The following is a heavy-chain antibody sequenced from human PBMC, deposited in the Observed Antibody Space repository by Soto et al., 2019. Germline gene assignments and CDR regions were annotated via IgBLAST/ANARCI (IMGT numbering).Heavy chain of an antibody. CDR2: IKSKADGVTT. CDR1: EVTFRHAW. V-gene: IGHV3-15*01. CDR3: TTDLSGYSSGNYYYYGMDV. D-gene: IGHD5-12*01. Sequence: GVPLGLSHAASEVTFRHAWMSWVRQATGEGRECAGRIKSKADGVTTDYAAPVKGRFSISREDSKSTLYLQMNSLRTEDTAVYYCTTDLSGYSSGNYYYYGMDVWGQGTTVTVSS. J-gene: IGHJ6*02.